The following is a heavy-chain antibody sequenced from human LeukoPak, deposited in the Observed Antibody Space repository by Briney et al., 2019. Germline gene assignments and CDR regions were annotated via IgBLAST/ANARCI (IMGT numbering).Heavy chain of an antibody. CDR3: ARGVYGDYYFDY. CDR2: ISSTSSTI. CDR1: RFTFIPFS. J-gene: IGHJ4*02. D-gene: IGHD4-17*01. Sequence: GGSLRLSCAASRFTFIPFSMNWVRQAPGKGLEWVSYISSTSSTIYYADSVKGRFTTSRDNAKNSLYLQMNSPRAEDTAVYYCARGVYGDYYFDYWGQGTLVTVSS. V-gene: IGHV3-48*01.